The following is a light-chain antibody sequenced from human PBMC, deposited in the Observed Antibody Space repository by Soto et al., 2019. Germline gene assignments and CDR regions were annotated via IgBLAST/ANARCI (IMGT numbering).Light chain of an antibody. Sequence: DIQMTQSPSSLSASVGERVTITCRASQDIRNNLGWYQQKPGKDTKRLIYGASSYQSGVPSRFSGSGSGTEFNLTIRCLQPEDFATYYGLHHNSYPHTFGGGTKVDLK. CDR2: GAS. J-gene: IGKJ4*01. V-gene: IGKV1-17*01. CDR1: QDIRNN. CDR3: LHHNSYPHT.